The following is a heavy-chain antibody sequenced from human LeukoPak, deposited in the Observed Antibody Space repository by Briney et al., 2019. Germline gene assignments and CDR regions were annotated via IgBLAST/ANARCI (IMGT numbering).Heavy chain of an antibody. CDR1: GGTFSSYA. V-gene: IGHV1-69*13. D-gene: IGHD3-22*01. CDR2: IIPIFGTA. Sequence: SVKVSCKASGGTFSSYAISWVRQAPGQGLEWMGGIIPIFGTANYAQKFQGRVTITADESTSTAYMELGSLRSEDTAVYYCASPPKISSGYQAFHYYYGMDVWGQGTTVTVSS. J-gene: IGHJ6*02. CDR3: ASPPKISSGYQAFHYYYGMDV.